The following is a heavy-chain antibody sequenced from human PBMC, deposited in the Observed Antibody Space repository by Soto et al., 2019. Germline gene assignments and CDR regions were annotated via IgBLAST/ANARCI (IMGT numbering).Heavy chain of an antibody. CDR2: IFYSGST. CDR3: ARYCSGGSCYSSHFDY. D-gene: IGHD2-15*01. Sequence: SETLSLTCTVSGGSISSGGYYWSWIRQHPGKGLEWIGYIFYSGSTYYNPSLKSRVTISVDTSKNQFSLKLSSVTAADTAVYYCARYCSGGSCYSSHFDYWGQGTRVTVSS. CDR1: GGSISSGGYY. J-gene: IGHJ4*02. V-gene: IGHV4-31*03.